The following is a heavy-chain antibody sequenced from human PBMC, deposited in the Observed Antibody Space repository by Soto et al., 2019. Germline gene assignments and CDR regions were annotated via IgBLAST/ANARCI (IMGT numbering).Heavy chain of an antibody. V-gene: IGHV3-21*06. J-gene: IGHJ4*02. CDR2: IDRFSSSI. CDR3: ATGQDFGDYHD. D-gene: IGHD4-17*01. Sequence: EVQLVESGGGRVQPGGSLRLSCAASGFTFSIYNMDWVRQSPERGLEWISSIDRFSSSISYADSVRGRFTVSRDNARNPLYLQMHSLRVEDTAVYYCATGQDFGDYHDWGQGTLVSVSS. CDR1: GFTFSIYN.